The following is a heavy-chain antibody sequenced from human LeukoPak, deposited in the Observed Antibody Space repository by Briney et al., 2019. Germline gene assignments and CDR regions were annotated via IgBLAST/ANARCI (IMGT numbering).Heavy chain of an antibody. CDR2: ISGSGGDT. CDR3: AKVRLRFLTTPTDAFDI. J-gene: IGHJ3*02. D-gene: IGHD3-3*01. CDR1: GFTFRSYA. V-gene: IGHV3-23*01. Sequence: GGSQRLSCAASGFTFRSYAMSWVRQGPGKGLEWVSAISGSGGDTFYADSVKGRFTISRDNSKNTLYLQMNSLRAEDTAVYYCAKVRLRFLTTPTDAFDIWGQGTMVTVSS.